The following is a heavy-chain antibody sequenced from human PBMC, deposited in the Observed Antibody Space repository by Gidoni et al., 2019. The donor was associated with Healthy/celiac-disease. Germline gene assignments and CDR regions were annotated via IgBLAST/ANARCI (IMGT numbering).Heavy chain of an antibody. D-gene: IGHD4-17*01. CDR2: ISYDGSNK. CDR3: ARVADYGDPLWAFDI. CDR1: GFTFSSYA. Sequence: QVQLVESGGGVVQPGRSLRLSCAASGFTFSSYAMHWVRQAPGKGLEWVAVISYDGSNKYYADSVKGRFTISRDNSKNTLYLQMNSLRAEDTAVYYCARVADYGDPLWAFDIRGQGTMVTVSS. J-gene: IGHJ3*02. V-gene: IGHV3-30*04.